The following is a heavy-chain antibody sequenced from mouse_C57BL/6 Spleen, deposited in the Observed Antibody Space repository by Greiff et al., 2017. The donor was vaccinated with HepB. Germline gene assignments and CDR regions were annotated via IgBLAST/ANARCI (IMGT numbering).Heavy chain of an antibody. Sequence: QVQLKESGAELVRPGSSVKLSCKASGYTFTSYWMHWVKQRPIQGLEWIGNIDPSDSETHYNQKFKDKATLTVDKSSSTAYMQLSSLTSEDSAVYYCARSGTSVAMDYWGQGTSVTVSS. V-gene: IGHV1-52*01. J-gene: IGHJ4*01. CDR2: IDPSDSET. D-gene: IGHD4-1*01. CDR3: ARSGTSVAMDY. CDR1: GYTFTSYW.